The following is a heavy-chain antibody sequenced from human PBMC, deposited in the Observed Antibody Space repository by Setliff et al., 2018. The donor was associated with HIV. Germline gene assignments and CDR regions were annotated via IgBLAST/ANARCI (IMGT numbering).Heavy chain of an antibody. Sequence: SVKVSCKASGGTFSNYAITWVRQAPGQGLELMGGIIPMLSIANYAQKFRGRVTLTADKSTSTAYLELSSLRSEDTAVYYWAKGSFDSSGWAHYYYYYTDVWGKGTTVTVSS. D-gene: IGHD6-19*01. CDR2: IIPMLSIA. CDR1: GGTFSNYA. V-gene: IGHV1-69*10. J-gene: IGHJ6*03. CDR3: AKGSFDSSGWAHYYYYYTDV.